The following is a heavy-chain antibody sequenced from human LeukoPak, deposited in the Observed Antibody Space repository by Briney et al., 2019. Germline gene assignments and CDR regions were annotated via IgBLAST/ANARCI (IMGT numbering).Heavy chain of an antibody. CDR1: GFTFSDYY. Sequence: PGGSLRLSCAASGFTFSDYYMSWIRQAPGKGLEWVSYISSSGSTIYYADSVKGRFTISRDNAKNSLYLQMNSLRAEDTAVYYCASYWDVLAATRRHYYYGMDVWGQGTTVTVSS. J-gene: IGHJ6*02. CDR3: ASYWDVLAATRRHYYYGMDV. V-gene: IGHV3-11*04. D-gene: IGHD2-15*01. CDR2: ISSSGSTI.